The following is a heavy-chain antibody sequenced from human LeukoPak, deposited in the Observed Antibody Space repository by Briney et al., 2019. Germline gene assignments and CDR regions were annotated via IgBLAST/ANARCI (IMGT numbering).Heavy chain of an antibody. V-gene: IGHV5-51*01. CDR1: GYSFTSYW. CDR2: IYPGDSDT. CDR3: AIPRGMTTLGRAFDI. J-gene: IGHJ3*02. Sequence: GESLKISCKGSGYSFTSYWIGWVRQMPGKGLEWMGIIYPGDSDTRYSPSFQGQVTISADKSISTAYLQWSSLKASDTAMYYCAIPRGMTTLGRAFDIWGQGTMVTVSS. D-gene: IGHD4-23*01.